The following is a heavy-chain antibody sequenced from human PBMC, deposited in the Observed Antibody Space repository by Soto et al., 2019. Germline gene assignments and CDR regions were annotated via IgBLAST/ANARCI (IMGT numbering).Heavy chain of an antibody. D-gene: IGHD2-15*01. CDR2: IFYGGTT. Sequence: QVQLQESGPGLVKPSQTLSLICTVSGGSISNDGYYWSWIRQHPGKVLEWIGYIFYGGTTYYNPSLKRRITMSVDTSKNQFSLTLHSLTAADTAVYYCVGDHVVTAHYYGMDGWGQGTTVTISS. CDR3: VGDHVVTAHYYGMDG. CDR1: GGSISNDGYY. J-gene: IGHJ6*02. V-gene: IGHV4-31*03.